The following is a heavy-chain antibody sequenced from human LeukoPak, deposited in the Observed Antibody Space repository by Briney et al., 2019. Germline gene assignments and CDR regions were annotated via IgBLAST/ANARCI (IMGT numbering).Heavy chain of an antibody. J-gene: IGHJ3*02. V-gene: IGHV4-39*07. CDR3: AREPDSSSEDDVFDI. Sequence: SETLSLTCTVSGGSISSSSYYWGWIRQPPGEGLEWIGSIYYSGSTYYNPSLKSRVTISVDTSKNQFSLKLSSVTAADTAVYYCAREPDSSSEDDVFDIWGQGTMVTVSS. D-gene: IGHD4-11*01. CDR2: IYYSGST. CDR1: GGSISSSSYY.